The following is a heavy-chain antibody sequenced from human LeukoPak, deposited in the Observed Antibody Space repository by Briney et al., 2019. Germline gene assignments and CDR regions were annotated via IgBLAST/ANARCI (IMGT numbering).Heavy chain of an antibody. D-gene: IGHD6-6*01. Sequence: SETLSLTCTVSGGSISSSSYYWGWIRQPPGKGLEWIGSIYYSGSTYYNPSLKSRVTISVDTSKNQFSLKLSSVTAADTAVYYCARAARVRPRFDYWGQGTLVTVSS. J-gene: IGHJ4*02. CDR2: IYYSGST. V-gene: IGHV4-39*07. CDR3: ARAARVRPRFDY. CDR1: GGSISSSSYY.